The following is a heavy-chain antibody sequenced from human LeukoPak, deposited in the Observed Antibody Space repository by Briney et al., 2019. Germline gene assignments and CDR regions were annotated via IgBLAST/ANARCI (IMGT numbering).Heavy chain of an antibody. CDR3: ARDSTTGPTYYYYGMDV. Sequence: SETLSLTCTVSGGSISSGGYYWSWIRQHPGKGLEWIGYIYYSGSTYYNPSLKSRVTMSVDTSKNQFPLKLSSVTAADTAVYYCARDSTTGPTYYYYGMDVWGQGTTVTVSS. J-gene: IGHJ6*02. V-gene: IGHV4-31*03. D-gene: IGHD1-1*01. CDR2: IYYSGST. CDR1: GGSISSGGYY.